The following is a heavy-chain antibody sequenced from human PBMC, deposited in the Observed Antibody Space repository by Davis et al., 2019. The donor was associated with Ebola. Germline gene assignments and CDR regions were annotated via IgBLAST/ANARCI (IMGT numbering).Heavy chain of an antibody. V-gene: IGHV4-34*01. Sequence: MPSETLSLTCAVYGGSFSGYYWSWIRQPPGKGLEWIGEINHSGSTNYNPSLKSRVTISVEKSKNQFSLKLTSVTAADTAMYYCVRVLGGCSSTSCFFDPWGQGTLVTVSS. D-gene: IGHD2-2*01. J-gene: IGHJ5*02. CDR3: VRVLGGCSSTSCFFDP. CDR2: INHSGST. CDR1: GGSFSGYY.